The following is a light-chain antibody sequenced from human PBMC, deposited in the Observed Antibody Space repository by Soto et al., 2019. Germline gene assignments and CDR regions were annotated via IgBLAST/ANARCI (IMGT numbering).Light chain of an antibody. V-gene: IGKV1-33*01. J-gene: IGKJ5*01. CDR1: HNINNY. Sequence: DIQMTQSRSSVSASVGDRVTITCQASHNINNYLNWYQQKPGRAPKLLIYDASNLEAGVPSRFRGSGSGTDFTFTISRLQPEDIATYYCQQYENLPTFGQGTRLEI. CDR2: DAS. CDR3: QQYENLPT.